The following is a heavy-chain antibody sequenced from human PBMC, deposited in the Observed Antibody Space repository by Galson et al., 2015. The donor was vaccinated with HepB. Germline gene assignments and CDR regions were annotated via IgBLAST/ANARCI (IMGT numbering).Heavy chain of an antibody. Sequence: SLRLSCAASGISFSDYAMHWVRQAPGKGLEGVAAISHTGSDTSYADSVRGRFTISRGNFKNTVSLQMNSLRPDDTAVYYCATDPAVAATNYGMDVWRQRTTVTVSS. V-gene: IGHV3-30*03. J-gene: IGHJ6*02. CDR1: GISFSDYA. CDR3: ATDPAVAATNYGMDV. CDR2: ISHTGSDT.